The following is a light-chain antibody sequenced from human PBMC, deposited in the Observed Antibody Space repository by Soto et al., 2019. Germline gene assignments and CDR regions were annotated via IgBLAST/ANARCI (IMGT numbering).Light chain of an antibody. J-gene: IGKJ2*01. CDR3: QQYYSTPYT. V-gene: IGKV4-1*01. Sequence: DIVMTQSPDSLAVSLGERATINCKSSQSVLYSSNNKNYLAWYQQKPGQRLKLLIYLASTREFGVPDRFSGSGSGTDFSLTISSLQAEDVAVYYCQQYYSTPYTFGQGTKLEIK. CDR1: QSVLYSSNNKNY. CDR2: LAS.